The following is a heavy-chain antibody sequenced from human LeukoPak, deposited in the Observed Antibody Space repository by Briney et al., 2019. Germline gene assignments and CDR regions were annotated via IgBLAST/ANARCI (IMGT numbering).Heavy chain of an antibody. D-gene: IGHD3-10*01. CDR3: ARSDYGSGSYYKYYYYYMDV. CDR1: GGSISSSNW. Sequence: PSETLSLTCAVSGGSISSSNWWSWVRQPPGKGLEWIGEIYHSGSTNYNPSLKSRVTISVDTSKNQFSLKLSSVTAADTAVYYCARSDYGSGSYYKYYYYYMDVWGKGTTVTVSS. V-gene: IGHV4-4*02. CDR2: IYHSGST. J-gene: IGHJ6*03.